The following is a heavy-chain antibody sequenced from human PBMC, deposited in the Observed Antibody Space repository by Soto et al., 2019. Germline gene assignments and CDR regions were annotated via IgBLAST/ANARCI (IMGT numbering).Heavy chain of an antibody. Sequence: PGESLKISCKGSGYTFTNHWVGWVRQMPGKGLEWMGIIYPGDSDTRYSPSFQGQVTISADKSLTTAYLQWSSLKASDTAMYYCARVWWNSGNWLDPWGQGTLVTVSS. CDR3: ARVWWNSGNWLDP. D-gene: IGHD3-16*01. CDR1: GYTFTNHW. V-gene: IGHV5-51*01. J-gene: IGHJ5*02. CDR2: IYPGDSDT.